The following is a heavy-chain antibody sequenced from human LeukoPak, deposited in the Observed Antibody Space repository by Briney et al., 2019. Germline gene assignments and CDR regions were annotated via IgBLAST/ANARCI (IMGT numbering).Heavy chain of an antibody. J-gene: IGHJ6*02. Sequence: ASVTVSCKASGYTFTSYGISWVRQAPGQGLEWVAWISAYNSNKNSAEKFQGRVTMTIDTSTSTAYMELRSLKSDDTAVYYCVRHIKPAGPWDGMDVWGQGTTVIVSS. CDR3: VRHIKPAGPWDGMDV. CDR2: ISAYNSNK. D-gene: IGHD1-26*01. V-gene: IGHV1-18*04. CDR1: GYTFTSYG.